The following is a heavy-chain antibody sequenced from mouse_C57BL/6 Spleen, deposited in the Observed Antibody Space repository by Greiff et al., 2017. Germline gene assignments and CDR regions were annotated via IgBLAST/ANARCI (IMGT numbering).Heavy chain of an antibody. CDR1: GFTFSSYA. CDR2: ISDGGSYT. D-gene: IGHD2-5*01. V-gene: IGHV5-4*01. CDR3: ARDKGYSNYDYAMDY. J-gene: IGHJ4*01. Sequence: EVKVVESGGGLVKPGGSLKLSCAASGFTFSSYAMSWVRQTPEKRLEWVATISDGGSYTYYPDNVKGRFTISRDNAKNNLYLQMSHLKSEDTAMYYCARDKGYSNYDYAMDYWGQGTSVTVSS.